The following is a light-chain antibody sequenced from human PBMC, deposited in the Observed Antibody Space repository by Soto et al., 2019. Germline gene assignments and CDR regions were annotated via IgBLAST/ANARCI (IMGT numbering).Light chain of an antibody. J-gene: IGKJ1*01. Sequence: DIQMTQSPSTLSASIGDRVSITCRASQSISKWLAWHQQKPGKAPKLLIYDASTLQSGVPPRFSGSGSRTEFTLTIRSLQPDDIATYYCQQYSSYSAWTFGEGTKVDI. V-gene: IGKV1-5*01. CDR1: QSISKW. CDR2: DAS. CDR3: QQYSSYSAWT.